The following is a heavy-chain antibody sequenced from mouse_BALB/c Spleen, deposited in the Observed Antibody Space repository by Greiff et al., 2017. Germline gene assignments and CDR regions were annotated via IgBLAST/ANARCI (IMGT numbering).Heavy chain of an antibody. V-gene: IGHV1-69*02. CDR2: IYPSDSYT. CDR3: TRFYDYFDY. CDR1: GYTFTSYW. D-gene: IGHD2-3*01. Sequence: VQLQQSGAELVRPGASVKLSCKASGYTFTSYWINWVKQRPGQGLEWIGNIYPSDSYTNYNQKFKDKATLTVDKSSSTAYMQLSSPTSEDSAVYYCTRFYDYFDYWGQGTTLTVSS. J-gene: IGHJ2*01.